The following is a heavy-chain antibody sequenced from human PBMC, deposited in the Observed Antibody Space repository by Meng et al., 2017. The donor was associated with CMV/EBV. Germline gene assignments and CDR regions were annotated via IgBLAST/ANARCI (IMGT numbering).Heavy chain of an antibody. CDR3: ARGEGFDCSSTSCYIYYYYYYGMDV. CDR1: GYTFTGYY. D-gene: IGHD2-2*02. J-gene: IGHJ6*02. V-gene: IGHV1-8*03. CDR2: MNPNSGNT. Sequence: ASVKVSCKASGYTFTGYYMHWVRQATGQGLEWMGWMNPNSGNTGYAQKFQGRVTITRNTSISTAYMELSSLRSEDTAVYYCARGEGFDCSSTSCYIYYYYYYGMDVWGQGTTVTVSS.